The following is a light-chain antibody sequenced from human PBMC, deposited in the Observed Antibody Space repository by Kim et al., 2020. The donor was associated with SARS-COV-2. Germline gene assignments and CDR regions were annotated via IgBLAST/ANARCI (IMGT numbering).Light chain of an antibody. V-gene: IGLV7-46*01. J-gene: IGLJ2*01. CDR3: LLSYNTSRPI. CDR1: TGAVTSAHY. Sequence: GGTVTLPCASSTGAVTSAHYPFWFQQMPGQAPKTLIYETSNKFSRTPDRFSGSLLGGKAALTLSGAQPEDDADYYCLLSYNTSRPIFGGGTQLTVL. CDR2: ETS.